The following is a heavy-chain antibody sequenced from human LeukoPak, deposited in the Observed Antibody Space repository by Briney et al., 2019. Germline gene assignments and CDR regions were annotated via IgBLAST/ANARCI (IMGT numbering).Heavy chain of an antibody. J-gene: IGHJ6*02. CDR3: AGTLYSSSWYYYYYGMDV. V-gene: IGHV1-46*01. CDR1: GYTFISYY. D-gene: IGHD6-13*01. Sequence: ASVKVSCKASGYTFISYYMHWVRQAPGQGLEWMGIINPSGGSASSAQKFQGRVTMTRNTSISTAYMELSSLRSEDTAVYYCAGTLYSSSWYYYYYGMDVWGQGTTVTVSS. CDR2: INPSGGSA.